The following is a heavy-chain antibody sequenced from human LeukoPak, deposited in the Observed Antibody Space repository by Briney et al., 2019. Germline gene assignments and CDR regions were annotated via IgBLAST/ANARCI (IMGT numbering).Heavy chain of an antibody. CDR1: GYTFTSYG. D-gene: IGHD5-12*01. Sequence: ASVKVSCKASGYTFTSYGISWVRQAPGQGLEWMGRIIPILGIANYAQKFQGRVTITADKSTSTAYMELSSLRSEDTAVYYCARVDDGYHLDYWGQGTLVTVSS. J-gene: IGHJ4*02. CDR3: ARVDDGYHLDY. CDR2: IIPILGIA. V-gene: IGHV1-69*04.